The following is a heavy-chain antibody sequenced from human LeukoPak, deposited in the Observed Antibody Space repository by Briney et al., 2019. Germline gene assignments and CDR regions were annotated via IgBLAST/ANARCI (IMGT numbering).Heavy chain of an antibody. Sequence: ASVKVSCKASGGTFSSYAISWVRQAPGQGLEWMGGIIPIFGTANYAQKFQGRVTITADESTSTAYMELSSLRSEDTAVYYCAREGIVVVPAAIYHDAFDIWGQGTMVTVSA. V-gene: IGHV1-69*13. CDR1: GGTFSSYA. CDR2: IIPIFGTA. D-gene: IGHD2-2*01. J-gene: IGHJ3*02. CDR3: AREGIVVVPAAIYHDAFDI.